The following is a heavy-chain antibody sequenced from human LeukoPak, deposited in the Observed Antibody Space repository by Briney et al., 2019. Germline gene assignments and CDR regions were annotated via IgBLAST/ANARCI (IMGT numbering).Heavy chain of an antibody. CDR2: ISYDGSNK. D-gene: IGHD3-9*01. J-gene: IGHJ4*02. CDR3: ARDYREYDILTGFDLDY. V-gene: IGHV3-30*03. CDR1: GFTFSSYS. Sequence: GGSLRLSCAASGFTFSSYSMNWVRQAPGKGLEWVAVISYDGSNKYYADSVKGRFTISRDNSKNTLYLQMNSLRAEDTAVYYCARDYREYDILTGFDLDYWGQGTLVTVSS.